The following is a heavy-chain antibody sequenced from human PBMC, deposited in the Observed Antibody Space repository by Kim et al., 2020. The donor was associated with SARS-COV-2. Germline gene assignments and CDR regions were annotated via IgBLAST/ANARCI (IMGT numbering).Heavy chain of an antibody. CDR3: AKDLWGEVPAAHPRRPYYYSYGMDV. CDR1: GFTFSSYA. D-gene: IGHD2-2*01. CDR2: ISGSGGST. Sequence: GGSLRLSCAASGFTFSSYAMSWVRQAPGKGLEWVSAISGSGGSTYYADSVKGRFTISRDNSKNTLYLQMNSLRAEDTAVYYCAKDLWGEVPAAHPRRPYYYSYGMDVWGQGTTVTVSS. J-gene: IGHJ6*02. V-gene: IGHV3-23*01.